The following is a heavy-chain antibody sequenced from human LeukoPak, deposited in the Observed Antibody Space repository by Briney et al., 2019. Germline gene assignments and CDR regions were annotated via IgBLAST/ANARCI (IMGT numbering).Heavy chain of an antibody. CDR3: AKLVNYDFWSGDYYFDY. Sequence: GGSLRLSCAASGFTVSSNYMSWVRQAPGKGLEWVSVISGSGGSTYYADSVKGRFTISRDNSKNTLYLQMNSLRAEDTAVYYCAKLVNYDFWSGDYYFDYWGQGTLVTVSS. D-gene: IGHD3-3*01. V-gene: IGHV3-23*01. CDR2: ISGSGGST. CDR1: GFTVSSNY. J-gene: IGHJ4*02.